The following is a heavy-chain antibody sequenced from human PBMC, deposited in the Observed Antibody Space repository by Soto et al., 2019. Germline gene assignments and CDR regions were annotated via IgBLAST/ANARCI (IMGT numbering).Heavy chain of an antibody. CDR3: ARDSTYDILSGPGAYYMDV. CDR2: ISSSSGTI. D-gene: IGHD3-9*01. CDR1: GFTLTSYS. J-gene: IGHJ6*04. Sequence: PGGSLRLSCAASGFTLTSYSMNWVRQAPGKGLEWISYISSSSGTIYYADSVKGRFTISRDNAKSSLDLQMKSLRAEDTAVYYCARDSTYDILSGPGAYYMDVWGKGTTVTVSS. V-gene: IGHV3-48*01.